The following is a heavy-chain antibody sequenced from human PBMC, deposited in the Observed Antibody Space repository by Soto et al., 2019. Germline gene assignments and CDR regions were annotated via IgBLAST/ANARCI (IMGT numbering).Heavy chain of an antibody. CDR2: IYPADSDT. CDR3: ARIPHSTTSYYAYRFGMDV. D-gene: IGHD2-2*01. CDR1: GYSFPSEW. Sequence: LXISCKSSGYSFPSEWIGWVRQMPGKGLEGMGSIYPADSDTRYSPAFQGQGTISADKSIRTAYLQWNSLKASDTAMYYCARIPHSTTSYYAYRFGMDVWRQGTTVTVSS. J-gene: IGHJ6*02. V-gene: IGHV5-51*01.